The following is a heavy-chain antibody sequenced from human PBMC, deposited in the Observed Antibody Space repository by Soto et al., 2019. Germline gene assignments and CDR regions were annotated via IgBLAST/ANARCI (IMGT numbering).Heavy chain of an antibody. CDR1: GFTLSNYS. CDR2: ISSSSSTI. Sequence: QPGGSLRLSCAASGFTLSNYSMNWVRQAPGKGLEWVSYISSSSSTIYYADSVKGRFTISRDNAKNSLYLQMNSLRDEDTAVYYCAGDSILTGCRPFDYWGQGTLVTVSS. CDR3: AGDSILTGCRPFDY. J-gene: IGHJ4*02. D-gene: IGHD1-20*01. V-gene: IGHV3-48*02.